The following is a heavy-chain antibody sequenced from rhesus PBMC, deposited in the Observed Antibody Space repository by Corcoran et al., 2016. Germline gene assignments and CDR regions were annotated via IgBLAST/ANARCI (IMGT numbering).Heavy chain of an antibody. CDR3: ARDQHYNIWTGQLYYCDY. D-gene: IGHD3-3*01. Sequence: QVQLQESGPGLVKPSETLSLSCTVSGASISSNWWSWIRQPPGKGMEWFGEINGNSGRTNYQPSLKKRGTIAKDASKKQISLKLSSVTAADTAVYYCARDQHYNIWTGQLYYCDYWGQGVLVTVSS. CDR1: GASISSNW. CDR2: INGNSGRT. J-gene: IGHJ4*01. V-gene: IGHV4-80*01.